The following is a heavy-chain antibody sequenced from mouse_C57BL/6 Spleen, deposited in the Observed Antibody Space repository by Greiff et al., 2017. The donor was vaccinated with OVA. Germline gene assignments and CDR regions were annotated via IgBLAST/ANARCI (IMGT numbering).Heavy chain of an antibody. J-gene: IGHJ3*01. CDR1: GYTFTSYW. CDR3: ARTYYRTWFAY. D-gene: IGHD2-14*01. V-gene: IGHV1-64*01. Sequence: QVQLQQPGAELVKPGASVKLSCKASGYTFTSYWMHWVKQRPGQGLEWIGMIHPNSGSTNYNEKFKSKATLTVDKSSSTAYMQLSSLTSEDSAVYYCARTYYRTWFAYWGQGTLVTVSA. CDR2: IHPNSGST.